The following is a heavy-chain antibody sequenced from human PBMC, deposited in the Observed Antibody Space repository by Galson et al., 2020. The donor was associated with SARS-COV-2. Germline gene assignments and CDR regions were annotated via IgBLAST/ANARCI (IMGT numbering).Heavy chain of an antibody. CDR1: GFSVSTTNY. CDR2: VYPSGTT. Sequence: SETLSLTCTVSGFSVSTTNYWGWVRQPPGRGLEWIGSVYPSGTTYYNPSLKSRVTISVDTSKNQFSLRLDSVTAADTALYYCARQGVNMIVLVTVPGWYFDLWGRGTLVTVSS. V-gene: IGHV4-38-2*02. CDR3: ARQGVNMIVLVTVPGWYFDL. D-gene: IGHD3-22*01. J-gene: IGHJ2*01.